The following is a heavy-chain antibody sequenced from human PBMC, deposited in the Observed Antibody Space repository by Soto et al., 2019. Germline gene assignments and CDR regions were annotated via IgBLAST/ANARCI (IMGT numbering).Heavy chain of an antibody. J-gene: IGHJ6*02. CDR3: ASKGCSGGSCYPMGRSDYYYYGMDV. V-gene: IGHV1-69*13. CDR1: GYTLTQYG. CDR2: IIPIFGTA. Sequence: SVKVSCKASGYTLTQYGISWVRQAPGQGLEWMGWIIPIFGTANYAQKFQGRVTITADESTSTAYMELSSLRSEDTAVYYCASKGCSGGSCYPMGRSDYYYYGMDVWGQGTTVTVSS. D-gene: IGHD2-15*01.